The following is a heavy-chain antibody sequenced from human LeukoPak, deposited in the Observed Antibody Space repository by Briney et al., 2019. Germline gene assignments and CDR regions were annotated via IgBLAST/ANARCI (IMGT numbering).Heavy chain of an antibody. J-gene: IGHJ4*02. CDR3: TRDRRDGYNYVDY. Sequence: PSETLSLTCTVSGGSISPYYWSWIRQPPGKGLEWIAYISYSGSTDCNPSLKSRVTISVDTSKNQFSLKLNSVTAADTAVYYCTRDRRDGYNYVDYWGQGTLVTVSS. CDR2: ISYSGST. V-gene: IGHV4-59*01. D-gene: IGHD5-24*01. CDR1: GGSISPYY.